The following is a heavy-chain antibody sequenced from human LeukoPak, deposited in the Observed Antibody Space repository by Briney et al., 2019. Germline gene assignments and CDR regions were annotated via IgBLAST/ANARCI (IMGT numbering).Heavy chain of an antibody. J-gene: IGHJ6*02. CDR3: ARVMDPRYYYYGMDV. CDR1: GGSFSGYY. Sequence: SETLSLTCAVYGGSFSGYYWSWIRQPPGKGLEWIGEINHSGSTNYNPSLKSRVTISVDTSKNQFSLKLSSVTAADTAVYYCARVMDPRYYYYGMDVWGQGTTVTVSS. D-gene: IGHD2-2*03. CDR2: INHSGST. V-gene: IGHV4-34*01.